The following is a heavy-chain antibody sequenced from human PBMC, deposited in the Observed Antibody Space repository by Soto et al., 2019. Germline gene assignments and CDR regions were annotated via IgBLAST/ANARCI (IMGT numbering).Heavy chain of an antibody. Sequence: WETLSLTCGVYGGSFSGYQWNWIRQSPGQGLEWIGEINHSGTTKYNPSLESRINLSVDTSKKQFSLKMFSVTAADTAIYYCARGWRFDPWGQGTQVTVSS. D-gene: IGHD1-1*01. CDR1: GGSFSGYQ. CDR3: ARGWRFDP. J-gene: IGHJ5*02. V-gene: IGHV4-34*01. CDR2: INHSGTT.